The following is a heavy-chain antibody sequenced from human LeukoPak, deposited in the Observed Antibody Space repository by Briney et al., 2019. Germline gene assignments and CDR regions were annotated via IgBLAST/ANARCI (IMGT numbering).Heavy chain of an antibody. D-gene: IGHD3-10*01. CDR2: IYHSGST. CDR1: GGSISSYY. CDR3: ARRSGSSITMVRGVKD. J-gene: IGHJ4*02. V-gene: IGHV4-59*08. Sequence: SETLSLTCTVSGGSISSYYWSWIRQPPGKGLEWIGSIYHSGSTYYNPSLKSRVTISVDTSKNQFSLKLSSVTAADTAVYYCARRSGSSITMVRGVKDWGQGTLVTVSS.